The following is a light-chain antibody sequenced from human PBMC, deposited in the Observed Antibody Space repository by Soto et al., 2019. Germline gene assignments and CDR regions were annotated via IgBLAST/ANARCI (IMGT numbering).Light chain of an antibody. J-gene: IGKJ1*01. CDR1: QTVNSD. V-gene: IGKV3-15*01. Sequence: DIVLTQSTGNLCLSPGETGNLXCRASQTVNSDFAWYQQRSGQARRLLIYGASTRDTGITARFSGSGYGKEFNITISILQSEDLAVYECQQYSIWRTFGQGTKVDI. CDR3: QQYSIWRT. CDR2: GAS.